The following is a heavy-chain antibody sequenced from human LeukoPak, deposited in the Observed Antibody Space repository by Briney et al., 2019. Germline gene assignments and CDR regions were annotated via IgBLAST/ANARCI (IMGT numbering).Heavy chain of an antibody. CDR3: AKAVTNEGY. D-gene: IGHD4-17*01. CDR1: GFTFSSYA. Sequence: QPGGSLTLPCAASGFTFSSYAMSWVRQAPGKGLEWVSAISGSGGSTYYADSVKGRFTISRDNSKNTLYLKMNSLRAEDTAVYYCAKAVTNEGYWGQGTLVTVSS. J-gene: IGHJ4*02. CDR2: ISGSGGST. V-gene: IGHV3-23*01.